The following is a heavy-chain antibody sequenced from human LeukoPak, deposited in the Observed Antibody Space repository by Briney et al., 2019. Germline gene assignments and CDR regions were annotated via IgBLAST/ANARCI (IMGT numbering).Heavy chain of an antibody. V-gene: IGHV4-34*01. Sequence: PSETLSLTCAVYGGSFSGYYWSWIRQPPGKGLEWIGEINHSGSTNYNPSLKSRVTISVDTSKNQFSLKLSSVTAADTAVYYCASLKECSSTSCRTTDYWGQGTPVTVSS. D-gene: IGHD2-2*01. CDR3: ASLKECSSTSCRTTDY. J-gene: IGHJ4*02. CDR2: INHSGST. CDR1: GGSFSGYY.